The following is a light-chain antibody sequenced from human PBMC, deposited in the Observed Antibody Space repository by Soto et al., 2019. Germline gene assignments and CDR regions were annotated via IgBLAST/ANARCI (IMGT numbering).Light chain of an antibody. CDR2: GAS. V-gene: IGKV3-15*01. CDR1: QSVSSK. CDR3: QQYNNWPRT. J-gene: IGKJ3*01. Sequence: EIVMTQSPATLSVSPGERATLSCRASQSVSSKLGWYQQKPGQAPRLLIYGASIRATGIPARFSGSGSGTESTLTISSLQSEDFAVYYSQQYNNWPRTFGPGTRVDIK.